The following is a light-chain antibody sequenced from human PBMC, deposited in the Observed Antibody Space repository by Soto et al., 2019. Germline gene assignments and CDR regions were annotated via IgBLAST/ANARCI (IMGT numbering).Light chain of an antibody. V-gene: IGKV2-24*01. CDR2: QVS. CDR3: VQFTHFPRT. Sequence: TVLTQTALSSPVTLGQPASISCRSSQSLVHSDGNTYLSWLQQRPGQPPRLLIYQVSNRFSGVPDRLSGSGAGTDFTLKIRRVEDEDVGVYFCVQFTHFPRTVGQGPKVEI. CDR1: QSLVHSDGNTY. J-gene: IGKJ1*01.